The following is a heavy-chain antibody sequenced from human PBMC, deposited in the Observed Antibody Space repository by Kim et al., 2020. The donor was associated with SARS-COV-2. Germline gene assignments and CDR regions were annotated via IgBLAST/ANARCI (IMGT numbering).Heavy chain of an antibody. Sequence: ADSVKGRFTISRDNAKNSLYLQMNSLRDEDTAVYYCAREDGYNRGNWFDPWGQGTLVTVSS. J-gene: IGHJ5*02. CDR3: AREDGYNRGNWFDP. D-gene: IGHD5-12*01. V-gene: IGHV3-48*02.